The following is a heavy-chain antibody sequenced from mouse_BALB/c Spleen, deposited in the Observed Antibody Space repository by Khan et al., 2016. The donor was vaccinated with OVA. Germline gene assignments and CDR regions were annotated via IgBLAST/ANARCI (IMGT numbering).Heavy chain of an antibody. CDR1: GYSITSDYA. CDR2: ISYSGST. J-gene: IGHJ3*01. V-gene: IGHV3-2*02. CDR3: ARWFTY. Sequence: EVQGVESGPGLVKPSQSLSLTCTVTGYSITSDYAWNWIRQFPGNKLEWMGYISYSGSTTYNPSLKSRISITRDTSKNQFFLPLNHVTTEDTATYYCARWFTYWGQGTLVTVSA.